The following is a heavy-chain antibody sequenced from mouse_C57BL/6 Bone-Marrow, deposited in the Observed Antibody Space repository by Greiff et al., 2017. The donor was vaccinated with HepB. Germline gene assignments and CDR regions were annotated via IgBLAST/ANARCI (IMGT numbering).Heavy chain of an antibody. CDR3: ARSNYYGSSPYYFDY. V-gene: IGHV5-15*01. D-gene: IGHD1-1*01. CDR2: ISNLAYSI. J-gene: IGHJ2*01. Sequence: EVQRVESGGGLVQPGGSLKLSCAASGFTFSDYGMAWVRQAPRKGPEWVAFISNLAYSIYYADTVTGRFTISRENAKNTLYLEMSSLRSEDTAMYYCARSNYYGSSPYYFDYWGQGTTLTVSS. CDR1: GFTFSDYG.